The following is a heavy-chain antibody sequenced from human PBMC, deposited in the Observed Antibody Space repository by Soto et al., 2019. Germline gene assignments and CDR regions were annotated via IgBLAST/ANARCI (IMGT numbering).Heavy chain of an antibody. J-gene: IGHJ4*02. CDR2: ISSSSSYI. V-gene: IGHV3-21*01. Sequence: GGSLRLSCAASGFTFSSYTMNWVRQAPGKGLEWVSSISSSSSYIYYADSVKGRFTISRDNAKNSLYLQMNSLRAEDTAVYYCAKDQGMIVVVISYFDYWGQGTLVTVSS. D-gene: IGHD3-22*01. CDR3: AKDQGMIVVVISYFDY. CDR1: GFTFSSYT.